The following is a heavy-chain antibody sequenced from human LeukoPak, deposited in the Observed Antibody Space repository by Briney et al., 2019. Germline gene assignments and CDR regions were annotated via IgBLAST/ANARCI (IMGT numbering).Heavy chain of an antibody. J-gene: IGHJ6*03. CDR2: INPSGGDT. Sequence: ASVKVSCKASGFTFTSFYMHWVRQAPGQGLEWLGVINPSGGDTIYAQKFQGRVTMTRDMSTRTAFMELSSLRSEDTAVYFCARDHSTVRGYYGSGTFDTSYMDVWGKGTTVTVSS. CDR1: GFTFTSFY. CDR3: ARDHSTVRGYYGSGTFDTSYMDV. D-gene: IGHD3-10*01. V-gene: IGHV1-46*01.